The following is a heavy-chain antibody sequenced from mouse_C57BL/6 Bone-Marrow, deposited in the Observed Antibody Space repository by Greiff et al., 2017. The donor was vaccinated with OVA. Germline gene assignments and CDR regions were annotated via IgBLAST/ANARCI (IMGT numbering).Heavy chain of an antibody. V-gene: IGHV1-7*01. Sequence: VQLQQSGAELAKPGASVKLSCKASGYTFTSYWMHWVKQRPGQGLEWIGYINPSSGYTKYNQKFKDKATLTADKSSSTAYMQLSSLTYEDSAVYYCARCAITTVVATEYFDYWGQGTTLTVSS. D-gene: IGHD1-1*01. J-gene: IGHJ2*01. CDR3: ARCAITTVVATEYFDY. CDR2: INPSSGYT. CDR1: GYTFTSYW.